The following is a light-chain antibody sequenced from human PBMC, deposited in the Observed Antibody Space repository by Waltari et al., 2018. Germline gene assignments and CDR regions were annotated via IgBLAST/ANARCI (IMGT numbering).Light chain of an antibody. CDR1: QRFGGS. V-gene: IGKV3-15*01. CDR3: QQYKSWPWT. Sequence: EMGMTQTPATLSGSPGETATLSCRASQRFGGSLAWYQQRPGQTPRLLIYYTSNRATDIPARFSGSGSGTEFALTISGVQSEDVAVYYCQQYKSWPWTFGQGTKVEIK. CDR2: YTS. J-gene: IGKJ1*01.